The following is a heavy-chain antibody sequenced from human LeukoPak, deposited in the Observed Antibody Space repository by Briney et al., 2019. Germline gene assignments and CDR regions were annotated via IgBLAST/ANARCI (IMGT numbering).Heavy chain of an antibody. J-gene: IGHJ4*02. Sequence: AGGSLRLSCAASGFTFSSYAMSWVRQAPGKGLDWVSGISGSGGSTNHAGSVKGRFTISRDNSKNTLYLQMNSLRVEDTAVYYCARGPAVAPFSDFDYWGQGTLVTVSS. CDR1: GFTFSSYA. V-gene: IGHV3-23*01. CDR3: ARGPAVAPFSDFDY. D-gene: IGHD6-19*01. CDR2: ISGSGGST.